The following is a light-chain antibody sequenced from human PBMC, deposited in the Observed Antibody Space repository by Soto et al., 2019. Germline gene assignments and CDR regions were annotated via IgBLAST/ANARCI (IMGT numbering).Light chain of an antibody. J-gene: IGKJ1*01. CDR2: DAS. CDR1: QSVTSW. Sequence: DVQMTQSPSTLSASVGDRVTITCRASQSVTSWLAWYQQKPGKAPKVLIYDASSLESGVPSRFSGSGSGTEFTLTISSLHPDDFVTYYCHLYIRYPVTFGQGTKVESK. CDR3: HLYIRYPVT. V-gene: IGKV1-5*01.